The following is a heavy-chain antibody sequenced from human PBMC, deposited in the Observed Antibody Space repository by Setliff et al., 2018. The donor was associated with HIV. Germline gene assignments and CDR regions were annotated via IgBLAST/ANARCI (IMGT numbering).Heavy chain of an antibody. CDR3: TSSPLIRERGIVVVITRPDAFDI. D-gene: IGHD3-22*01. V-gene: IGHV3-49*04. Sequence: GESPKISCTASGFTFGDYAMSWVRQAPGKGLEWVGFIRSKAYGGTTEYAASVKGRFTISRDDSKSIAYLQMNSLKTEDTAVYYCTSSPLIRERGIVVVITRPDAFDIWGQGTMVTVSS. CDR1: GFTFGDYA. J-gene: IGHJ3*02. CDR2: IRSKAYGGTT.